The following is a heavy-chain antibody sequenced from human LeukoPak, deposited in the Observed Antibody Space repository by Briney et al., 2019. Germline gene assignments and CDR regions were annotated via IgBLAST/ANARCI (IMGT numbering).Heavy chain of an antibody. Sequence: SGKVSCKASGGTFTTYAISWVRQAPGQGLGWMRGIIPIFGTANYAQTFPARVTITADKSTSTAYMELRSLRSEDTAVYYCATHSGYSYGFLDYWGQGTLVTVSS. CDR2: IIPIFGTA. D-gene: IGHD5-18*01. J-gene: IGHJ4*02. CDR3: ATHSGYSYGFLDY. CDR1: GGTFTTYA. V-gene: IGHV1-69*06.